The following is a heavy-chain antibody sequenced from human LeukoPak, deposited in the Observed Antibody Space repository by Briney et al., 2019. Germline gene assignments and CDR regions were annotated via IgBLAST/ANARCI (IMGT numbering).Heavy chain of an antibody. D-gene: IGHD3-22*01. V-gene: IGHV3-33*06. Sequence: GGSLRLSCAASGFTFSSYGMHWVRQAPGKGLEWVAVIWYDGSNKYYADSVKGRFTISRDNSKNTLYLQMNSLRAEDTAVYYCAKEPRRGYYDSSGYFDYWGQGTLVTVSS. J-gene: IGHJ4*02. CDR1: GFTFSSYG. CDR2: IWYDGSNK. CDR3: AKEPRRGYYDSSGYFDY.